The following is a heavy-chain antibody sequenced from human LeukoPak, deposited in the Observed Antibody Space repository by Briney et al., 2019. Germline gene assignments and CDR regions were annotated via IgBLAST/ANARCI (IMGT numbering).Heavy chain of an antibody. CDR3: ASVHGSSSRGDAFDI. Sequence: GASVKVSCKASGYTFTSYDINWVRQATGQGLEWTGWMNPNSGNIGYAQKFQGRVTMTRNTSISTAYMELSSLRSEDTAVYYCASVHGSSSRGDAFDIWGQGTMVTVSS. CDR2: MNPNSGNI. J-gene: IGHJ3*02. D-gene: IGHD6-6*01. V-gene: IGHV1-8*02. CDR1: GYTFTSYD.